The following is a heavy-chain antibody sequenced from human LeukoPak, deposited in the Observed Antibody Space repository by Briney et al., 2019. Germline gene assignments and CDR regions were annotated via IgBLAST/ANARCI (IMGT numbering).Heavy chain of an antibody. J-gene: IGHJ4*02. V-gene: IGHV4-39*07. D-gene: IGHD5-18*01. Sequence: PSETLSLTCTVSGGSISSSSYYWGWIRQPPGKGLEWIGEIYHSGSTNYNPSLKSRVTISVDKSKNQFSLKLSSVTAADTAVYYCARDQSGIQLWFWGQGTLVTVSS. CDR1: GGSISSSSYY. CDR3: ARDQSGIQLWF. CDR2: IYHSGST.